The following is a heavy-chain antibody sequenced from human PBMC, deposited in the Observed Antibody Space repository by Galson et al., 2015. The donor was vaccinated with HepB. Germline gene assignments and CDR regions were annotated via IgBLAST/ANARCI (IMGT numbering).Heavy chain of an antibody. CDR3: TTDRVRVYGSGSYYYYGMDV. CDR2: IKSKTDGGTT. Sequence: LRLSCAASGFTFSNAWMSWVRQAPGKGLEWVGRIKSKTDGGTTDYAAPVKGRFTISRDDSKNTLYLQMNSLKTEDTAVYYCTTDRVRVYGSGSYYYYGMDVWGQGTTVTVSS. CDR1: GFTFSNAW. D-gene: IGHD3-10*01. J-gene: IGHJ6*02. V-gene: IGHV3-15*01.